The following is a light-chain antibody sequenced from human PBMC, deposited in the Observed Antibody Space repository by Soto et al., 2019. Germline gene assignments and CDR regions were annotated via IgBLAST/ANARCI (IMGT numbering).Light chain of an antibody. CDR3: QQYQNLWT. CDR2: RAS. Sequence: IPMTQSPATLSVSPGERATLSCRASQTIYSNVAWYQQRPAQAPRLLIYRASARATGIPARFSGSGSGTEFTLTIGSLQSEDSAVYYCQQYQNLWTFGQGTKVEIK. V-gene: IGKV3-15*01. J-gene: IGKJ1*01. CDR1: QTIYSN.